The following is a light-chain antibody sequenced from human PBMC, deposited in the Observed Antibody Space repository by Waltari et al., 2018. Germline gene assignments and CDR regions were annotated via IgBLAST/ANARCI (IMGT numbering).Light chain of an antibody. CDR1: SSNIGAGYD. J-gene: IGLJ2*01. CDR3: QSYDTSLNLRV. V-gene: IGLV1-40*01. CDR2: GNT. Sequence: QSVLTQPPSMSAAPGQRVTISCTGSSSNIGAGYDVHWYQQLPGTAPKLLIYGNTNRPSGVPDRFSGSRSGTSASLSITGLQAEDEADYYCQSYDTSLNLRVFGGGTKLTVL.